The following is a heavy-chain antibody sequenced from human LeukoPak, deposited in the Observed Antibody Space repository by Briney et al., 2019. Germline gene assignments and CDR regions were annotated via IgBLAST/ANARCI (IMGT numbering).Heavy chain of an antibody. V-gene: IGHV3-48*01. J-gene: IGHJ3*02. D-gene: IGHD3-22*01. CDR1: GFTFSSYS. CDR2: ISSSSSTI. CDR3: ARDSVYYDSSGYPIRAFDI. Sequence: GGSLRLSCAASGFTFSSYSMNWVRQAPGKGLEWVSYISSSSSTIYYADSVKGRFTISRDNAKNSLYLQMNSLRAEDTAVYYCARDSVYYDSSGYPIRAFDIWGQGIMVTVSS.